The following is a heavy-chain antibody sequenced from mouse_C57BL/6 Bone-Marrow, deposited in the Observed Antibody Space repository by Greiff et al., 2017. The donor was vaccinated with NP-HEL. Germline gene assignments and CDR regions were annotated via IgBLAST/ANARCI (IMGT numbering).Heavy chain of an antibody. CDR2: IDPSDSYT. V-gene: IGHV1-69*01. D-gene: IGHD4-1*01. CDR3: ARSNWGGFAY. CDR1: GYTFTSYW. Sequence: QVQLQQPGAELVMPGASVKLSCKASGYTFTSYWMHWVKQRPGQGLEWIGEIDPSDSYTNYNQKFKGKSTLTVDNSSSTAYMQLSSLTSEDSAVYYCARSNWGGFAYWGQGTLVTVSA. J-gene: IGHJ3*01.